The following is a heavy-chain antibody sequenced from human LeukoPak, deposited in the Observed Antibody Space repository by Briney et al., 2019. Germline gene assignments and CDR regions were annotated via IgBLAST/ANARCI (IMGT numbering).Heavy chain of an antibody. D-gene: IGHD2-15*01. CDR1: GGSISSYY. Sequence: SETLSLTCTVSGGSISSYYWSWLRQTPGKGLEWIGYMYDSGSTNYNPSLKSRVTMSIDTSKNQFSLKLSSVTAADTAVYYCAILAEYCNSGSCYLGWFDPWGQGTLVTVSS. CDR2: MYDSGST. CDR3: AILAEYCNSGSCYLGWFDP. V-gene: IGHV4-59*01. J-gene: IGHJ5*02.